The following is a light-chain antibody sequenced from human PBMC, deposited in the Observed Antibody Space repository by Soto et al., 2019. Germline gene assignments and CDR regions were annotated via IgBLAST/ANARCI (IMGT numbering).Light chain of an antibody. CDR3: MQGPHWPWT. Sequence: DVVMTQSPLSLPVTLGQPASISCRSSQSLVYSDGNTYLNWFQQRPGQSPRRLIYKVSDRDSGVPDKFSGSGSGPDFTLKISRVETEDVGVYYCMQGPHWPWTFGQGTKVEIK. V-gene: IGKV2-30*01. J-gene: IGKJ1*01. CDR2: KVS. CDR1: QSLVYSDGNTY.